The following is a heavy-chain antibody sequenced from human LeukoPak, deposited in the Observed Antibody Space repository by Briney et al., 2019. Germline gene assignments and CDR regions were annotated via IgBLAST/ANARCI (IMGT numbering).Heavy chain of an antibody. V-gene: IGHV1-69*13. Sequence: SVKVSCKASGGTFSSYAISWVRQAPGQGLEWMGGIIPIFGTANYAQKFQGRVTITADESTSTAYMELSRLRSDDTAVYYCARDAASASGYGLFDYWGQGTLVTVSS. J-gene: IGHJ4*02. D-gene: IGHD5-12*01. CDR3: ARDAASASGYGLFDY. CDR1: GGTFSSYA. CDR2: IIPIFGTA.